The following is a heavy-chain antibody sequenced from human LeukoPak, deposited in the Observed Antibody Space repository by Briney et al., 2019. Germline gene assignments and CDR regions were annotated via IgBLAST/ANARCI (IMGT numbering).Heavy chain of an antibody. D-gene: IGHD3-22*01. J-gene: IGHJ4*02. CDR3: ARHRITTIVYFDY. V-gene: IGHV4-39*01. Sequence: SETLSLTCTVSGGSISSSSYSWGWIRQPPGKGLEWIGSIYYSGSTYYNPSLKSRVTISVDTSKNQFSLKLSSVTAADTAVYYCARHRITTIVYFDYWGQGTLVTVSS. CDR2: IYYSGST. CDR1: GGSISSSSYS.